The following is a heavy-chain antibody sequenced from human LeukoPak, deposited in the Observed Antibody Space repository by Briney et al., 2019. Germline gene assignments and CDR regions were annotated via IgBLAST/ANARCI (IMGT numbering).Heavy chain of an antibody. Sequence: GGSLRLSCAASGFTVSSNYMSWVRQAPGKGLEWVSVIYSAGSTYYADSVKGRFTISRDNSKNTVYLQMHSLRAEDTAVYYCASHDYGDYGDRDYWGQGTLVTVSS. CDR3: ASHDYGDYGDRDY. J-gene: IGHJ4*02. V-gene: IGHV3-53*01. CDR1: GFTVSSNY. CDR2: IYSAGST. D-gene: IGHD4-17*01.